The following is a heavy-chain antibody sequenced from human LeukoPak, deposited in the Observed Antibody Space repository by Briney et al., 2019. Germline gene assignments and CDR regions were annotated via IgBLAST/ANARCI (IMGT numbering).Heavy chain of an antibody. CDR3: ARDVDTAAGFGMDV. D-gene: IGHD5-18*01. V-gene: IGHV1-69*04. CDR2: IIPIFGIA. Sequence: ASVKVSCKASGGTFSSYAISWVRQAPGQGLEWVGRIIPIFGIANYAQKFQGRVTITADKSTSTAYMELSSLRSEDTAVYYCARDVDTAAGFGMDVWGQGTTVTVSS. CDR1: GGTFSSYA. J-gene: IGHJ6*02.